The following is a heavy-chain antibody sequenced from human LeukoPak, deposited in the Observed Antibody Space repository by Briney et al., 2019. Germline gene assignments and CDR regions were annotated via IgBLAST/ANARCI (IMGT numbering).Heavy chain of an antibody. CDR3: ARELNLCSSTSCRYYYYYYMDV. Sequence: GGSLRLSCAASGFTFSSYAMHWVRQAPGKGLEWVAVISYDGSNKYYADSVKGRFTISRDNSKNTLYLQMNSLRAEDTAVYYCARELNLCSSTSCRYYYYYYMDVWGKGTTVTVSS. J-gene: IGHJ6*03. CDR2: ISYDGSNK. D-gene: IGHD2-2*01. CDR1: GFTFSSYA. V-gene: IGHV3-30-3*01.